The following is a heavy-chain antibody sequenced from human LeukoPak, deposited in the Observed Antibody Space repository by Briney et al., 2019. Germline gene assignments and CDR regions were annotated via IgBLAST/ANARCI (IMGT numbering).Heavy chain of an antibody. Sequence: GGSLRLSCAASGFTFSSYWMHWVRQAPGKGLVWVSRINSDGSSTSYADSVKGRFTISRGNAKNTLYLQMNSLRAEDTAVYYCAREGLTISRAFDIWGQGTMVTVSS. D-gene: IGHD3-9*01. CDR3: AREGLTISRAFDI. CDR1: GFTFSSYW. J-gene: IGHJ3*02. V-gene: IGHV3-74*01. CDR2: INSDGSST.